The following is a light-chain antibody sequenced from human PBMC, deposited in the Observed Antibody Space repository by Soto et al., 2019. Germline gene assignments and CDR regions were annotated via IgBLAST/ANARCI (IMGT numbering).Light chain of an antibody. CDR1: QSVSSSY. J-gene: IGKJ3*01. Sequence: EIVLTQSPGTLSLSPGERATLSCRASQSVSSSYLAWYQQKPGQAPRLLIYGASSRATGIPDRFSGSGSGTDFTLTISSLEPEDFAVYYCQQYGSSPRLTFGRGTKVDIK. CDR2: GAS. V-gene: IGKV3-20*01. CDR3: QQYGSSPRLT.